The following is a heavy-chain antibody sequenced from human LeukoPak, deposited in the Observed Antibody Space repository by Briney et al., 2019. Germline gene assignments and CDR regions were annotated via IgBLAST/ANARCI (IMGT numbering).Heavy chain of an antibody. Sequence: GESLKIYCKGSGYRFSNDWIGWVRPMPGKGLEWMGIIYPDDSDTKYSPSFQGQVSISADKSINTAYLQWGSLKASDTAMYYCARRHCSGGSCYGEFDYWGQGTLVTVSS. D-gene: IGHD2-15*01. V-gene: IGHV5-51*01. J-gene: IGHJ4*02. CDR1: GYRFSNDW. CDR3: ARRHCSGGSCYGEFDY. CDR2: IYPDDSDT.